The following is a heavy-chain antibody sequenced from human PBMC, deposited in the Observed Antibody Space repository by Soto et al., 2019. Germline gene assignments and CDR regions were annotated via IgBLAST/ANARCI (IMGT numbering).Heavy chain of an antibody. J-gene: IGHJ4*02. Sequence: QVQLVQSGAEVTKPGSSVKVSCKASGDTFSSHTISWVSQAPGQGLEWMGRIIPMLGIPNYAQTFQGRITISADKTTNTAYMELSSLTSDDTAVYYCARLSLEFSGYDNFDYWGQGTLVTVSS. V-gene: IGHV1-69*02. D-gene: IGHD5-12*01. CDR2: IIPMLGIP. CDR3: ARLSLEFSGYDNFDY. CDR1: GDTFSSHT.